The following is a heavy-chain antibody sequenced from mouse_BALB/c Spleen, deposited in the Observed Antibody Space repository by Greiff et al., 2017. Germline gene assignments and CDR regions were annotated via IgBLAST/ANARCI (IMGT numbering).Heavy chain of an antibody. V-gene: IGHV14-4*02. J-gene: IGHJ2*01. CDR3: ILGNSYYFDY. CDR2: IDPENGDT. Sequence: VQLKESGAELVRSGASVKLSCTASGFNIKDYYMHWVKQRPEQGLEWIGWIDPENGDTEYAPKFQGKATMTADTSSNTAYLQLSSLTSEDTAVYYCILGNSYYFDYWGQGTTLTVSS. D-gene: IGHD2-1*01. CDR1: GFNIKDYY.